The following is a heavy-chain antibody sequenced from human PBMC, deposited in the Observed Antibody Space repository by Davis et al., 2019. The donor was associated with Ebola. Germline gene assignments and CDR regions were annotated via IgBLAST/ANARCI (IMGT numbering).Heavy chain of an antibody. V-gene: IGHV4-38-2*02. J-gene: IGHJ4*02. CDR1: GYSISSGYY. CDR3: ARFGEGAY. CDR2: ISGSGRT. Sequence: PGGSLRLSCTVSGYSISSGYYWGWIRQPPGKGLEWIGFISGSGRTSYNPSLKSRVTISADTSKNQFSLNLSSVTAADTAVYFCARFGEGAYWGQGTLVTVSS. D-gene: IGHD2-21*01.